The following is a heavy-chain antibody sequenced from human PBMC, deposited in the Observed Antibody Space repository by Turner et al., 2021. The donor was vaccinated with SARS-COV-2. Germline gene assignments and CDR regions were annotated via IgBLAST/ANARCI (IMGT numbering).Heavy chain of an antibody. D-gene: IGHD3-16*01. CDR1: GFTFDDYA. Sequence: EVQLVESGGGVVQPGGSLRLSCAASGFTFDDYAMHWVRQAPGKGLEWVSLISGDGGSTYYADSVKGRFTISRHNSKNTLYLQMNSLRAEDTAVYYCARDLVSNGMDVWGQGTTVTVSS. CDR2: ISGDGGST. V-gene: IGHV3-43*02. CDR3: ARDLVSNGMDV. J-gene: IGHJ6*02.